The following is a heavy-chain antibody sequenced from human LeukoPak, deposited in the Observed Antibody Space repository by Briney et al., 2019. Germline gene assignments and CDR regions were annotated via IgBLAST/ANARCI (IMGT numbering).Heavy chain of an antibody. V-gene: IGHV1-2*03. CDR2: INPNTGAT. D-gene: IGHD2-15*01. J-gene: IGHJ4*01. Sequence: LGASVKVSCKASGYTFTGYYLHWVRQAPGQGLEWMGCINPNTGATSYAQRFQGGVTMTRDTSVSTAYMELSRLTSDDTAMYYCARGLQVVVPAINYFDYWGDGTLLTVSS. CDR3: ARGLQVVVPAINYFDY. CDR1: GYTFTGYY.